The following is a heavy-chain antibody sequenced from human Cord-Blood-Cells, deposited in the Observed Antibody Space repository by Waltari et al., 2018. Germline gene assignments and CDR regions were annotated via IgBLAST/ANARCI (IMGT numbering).Heavy chain of an antibody. V-gene: IGHV3-9*01. Sequence: EVQLVESGGGLVQPGRSLRLSCAAPGFTFDDYAMHWVRQAPGKGLECVSGISWNSGSIGYADSVKGRFTISRDNAKNSLYLQMNSLRAEDTALYYCAKDMGRLERRGIDYWGQGTLVTVSS. D-gene: IGHD1-1*01. J-gene: IGHJ4*02. CDR1: GFTFDDYA. CDR2: ISWNSGSI. CDR3: AKDMGRLERRGIDY.